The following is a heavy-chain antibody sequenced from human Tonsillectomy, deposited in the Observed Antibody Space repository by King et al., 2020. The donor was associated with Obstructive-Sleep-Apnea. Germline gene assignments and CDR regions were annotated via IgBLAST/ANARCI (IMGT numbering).Heavy chain of an antibody. J-gene: IGHJ4*02. CDR1: GYTFTNCA. CDR3: ARECRVAGTGFDY. CDR2: INTKTGNP. V-gene: IGHV7-4-1*02. D-gene: IGHD6-19*01. Sequence: VQLVESGSELKKPGASVKVSCKASGYTFTNCAMNWVRQAPGQGPEWMGWINTKTGNPTYAQDFTGRFVFSLDTSVSTAYLKNSSLKADDTAVFFCARECRVAGTGFDYWGQGTLVTVSS.